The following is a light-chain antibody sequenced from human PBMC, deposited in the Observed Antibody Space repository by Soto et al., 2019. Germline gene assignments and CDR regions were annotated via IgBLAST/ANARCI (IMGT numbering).Light chain of an antibody. CDR2: AAS. CDR1: QDINTW. CDR3: QQSYSTPHT. J-gene: IGKJ2*01. V-gene: IGKV1-12*01. Sequence: DSQMTQSPSSISASVGDRVTITCRASQDINTWLAWYQQRPGKAPKLLISAASSLQSGVPSRFSGSGSGTDFTLTISSLQPEDSATYYCQQSYSTPHTFGQGTKLEIK.